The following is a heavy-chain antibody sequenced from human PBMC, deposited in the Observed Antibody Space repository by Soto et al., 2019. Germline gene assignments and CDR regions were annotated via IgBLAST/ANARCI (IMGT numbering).Heavy chain of an antibody. CDR1: GGTFSTFG. CDR2: IIPFFGTA. V-gene: IGHV1-69*13. CDR3: AKSAPMDAGDKYYYDF. D-gene: IGHD4-17*01. J-gene: IGHJ4*02. Sequence: SVKVSCKASGGTFSTFGISWVRQAPGQGLEWMGGIIPFFGTARYLQKFEDRITITADESTNTVYMDLRSLTSEDTAMYYCAKSAPMDAGDKYYYDFWGQGALVTVSS.